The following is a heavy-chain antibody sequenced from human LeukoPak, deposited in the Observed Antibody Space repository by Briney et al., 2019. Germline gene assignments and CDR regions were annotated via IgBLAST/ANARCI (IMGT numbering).Heavy chain of an antibody. V-gene: IGHV3-72*01. J-gene: IGHJ3*02. CDR2: SRKRGNKYVT. Sequence: PGGSLRLSCVASGFTLSDHNMDWVRQATGKGLEWVGRSRKRGNKYVTENAASVKGRFTISRDDSNNSLYLQMNSLRTEDTAVYYCAREGYNYGSDAIDIWGQGTMVTVSS. CDR3: AREGYNYGSDAIDI. CDR1: GFTLSDHN. D-gene: IGHD5-18*01.